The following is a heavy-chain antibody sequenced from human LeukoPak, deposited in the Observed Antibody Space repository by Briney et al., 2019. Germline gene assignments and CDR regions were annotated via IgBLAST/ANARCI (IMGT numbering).Heavy chain of an antibody. CDR3: ARELRTVSVAWVIEDAFDI. J-gene: IGHJ3*02. Sequence: SETLSLTCTVSGDSFSSYYWSWIRQPPGKGLEWIGYIFSSGSINYNPSLKSRVTISVDTSKNQFSLKLNSVTAADTAVYYCARELRTVSVAWVIEDAFDIWGQGTMVTVSS. D-gene: IGHD3-22*01. V-gene: IGHV4-59*01. CDR2: IFSSGSI. CDR1: GDSFSSYY.